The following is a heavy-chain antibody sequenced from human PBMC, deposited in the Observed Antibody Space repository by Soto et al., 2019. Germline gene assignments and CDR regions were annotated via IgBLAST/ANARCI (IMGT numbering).Heavy chain of an antibody. J-gene: IGHJ4*02. CDR1: GFTFSSYN. D-gene: IGHD3-22*01. CDR2: TSSLSTYR. V-gene: IGHV3-21*01. CDR3: ARDPPLSSIVVVGVDDF. Sequence: GGSLRLSCAASGFTFSSYNMNWVRQAPGKGLEWVSSTSSLSTYRNYADSVKGRFTISRDNDRNSLYLQMDSLRAEDTAVYYCARDPPLSSIVVVGVDDFWGQGTLVTVSS.